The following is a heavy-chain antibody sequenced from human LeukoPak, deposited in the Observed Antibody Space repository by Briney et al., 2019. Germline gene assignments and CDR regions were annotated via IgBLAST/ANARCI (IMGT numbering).Heavy chain of an antibody. V-gene: IGHV3-48*04. CDR2: ITSSSSTM. CDR3: VRGGWRIVETGGDY. D-gene: IGHD3-22*01. J-gene: IGHJ4*02. CDR1: GFIFSTYS. Sequence: PGGSLRLSCEASGFIFSTYSMNWVRQAPGKRLEWVSHITSSSSTMFYADSVKGRFTISRDNAKNSLYLQMNSLRAEDTAMYYCVRGGWRIVETGGDYWGQGTLVTVSS.